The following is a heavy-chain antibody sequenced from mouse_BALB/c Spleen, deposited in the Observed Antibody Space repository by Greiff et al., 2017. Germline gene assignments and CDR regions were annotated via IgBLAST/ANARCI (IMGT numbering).Heavy chain of an antibody. CDR1: GFSLTSYG. Sequence: VQLVESGPGLVAPSQSLSITCTVSGFSLTSYGVHWVRQPPGKGLEWLGVIWAGGSTNYNSALISRLSISKDNSKSQVFLKMNSLQTDDTAMDYCARDSDYGWFAYWGQGTLVTVSA. J-gene: IGHJ3*01. CDR2: IWAGGST. CDR3: ARDSDYGWFAY. V-gene: IGHV2-9*02. D-gene: IGHD2-13*01.